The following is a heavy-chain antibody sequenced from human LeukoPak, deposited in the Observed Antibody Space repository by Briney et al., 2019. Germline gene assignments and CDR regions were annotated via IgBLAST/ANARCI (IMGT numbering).Heavy chain of an antibody. Sequence: ASVKVSCKASGYTFTSYGISWVRQAPGQGLEWMGWISAYNGNTNYAQKLQGRVTMTTDTSTSSAYMELRSLRSDDTAVYYCAREDLGYCSSTSCYGDAFDIWGQGTMVTVSS. J-gene: IGHJ3*02. CDR1: GYTFTSYG. D-gene: IGHD2-2*01. V-gene: IGHV1-18*04. CDR2: ISAYNGNT. CDR3: AREDLGYCSSTSCYGDAFDI.